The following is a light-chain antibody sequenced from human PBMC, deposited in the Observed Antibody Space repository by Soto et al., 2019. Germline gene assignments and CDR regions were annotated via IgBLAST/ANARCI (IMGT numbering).Light chain of an antibody. CDR3: QQRTNWTRT. V-gene: IGKV3-11*01. CDR2: GAS. Sequence: EIVLTQSPGTLSLSPGERATLSCRASQSVGSNLAWFPQKPGQAPRLLIYGASNRETGIPAMFSGSGAGTECTRPISSLEPEDFAVDYCQQRTNWTRTFGQGTKVDIK. CDR1: QSVGSN. J-gene: IGKJ1*01.